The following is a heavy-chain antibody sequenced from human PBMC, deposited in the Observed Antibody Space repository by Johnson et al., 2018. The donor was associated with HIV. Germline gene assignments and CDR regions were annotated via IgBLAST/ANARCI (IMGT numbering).Heavy chain of an antibody. CDR1: GFTFSSYA. CDR3: ARQTLRAFDI. Sequence: QVQLVESGGGVVQPGRSLRLSCAASGFTFSSYAMHWVRQAPGKGLEWVAVISYDGSNKYYADAVKGPFTISRDNSKNTLYLQMNSLRAEDTAVYNCARQTLRAFDIWGQGTMVTVSS. V-gene: IGHV3-30-3*01. J-gene: IGHJ3*02. CDR2: ISYDGSNK.